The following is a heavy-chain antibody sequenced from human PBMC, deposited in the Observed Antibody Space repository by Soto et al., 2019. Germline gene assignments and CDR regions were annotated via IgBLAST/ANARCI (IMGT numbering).Heavy chain of an antibody. J-gene: IGHJ5*02. CDR1: GFTFSSYS. CDR3: AREGDSSGWYNWFDP. CDR2: ISSSSSTI. V-gene: IGHV3-48*01. Sequence: EVQLVESGGGLVQPGGSLRLYCAASGFTFSSYSMNWVRQAPGKGLEWVSYISSSSSTIYYADSVKGRFTISRDNAKTSLYLQMNSLRAEDTAVYYCAREGDSSGWYNWFDPWGQGTLVTVSS. D-gene: IGHD3-22*01.